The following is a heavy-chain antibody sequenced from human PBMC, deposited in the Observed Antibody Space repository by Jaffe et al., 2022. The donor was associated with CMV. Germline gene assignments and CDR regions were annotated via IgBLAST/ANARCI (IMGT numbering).Heavy chain of an antibody. J-gene: IGHJ4*02. CDR2: IRSKAYGGTT. Sequence: EVQLVESGGGLVQPGRSLRLSCTASGFTFGDYAMSWVRQAPGKGLEWVGFIRSKAYGGTTEYAASVKGRFTISRDDSKSIAYLQMNSLKTEDTAVYYCTRGKDYGDYFDYWGQGTLVTVSS. V-gene: IGHV3-49*04. CDR3: TRGKDYGDYFDY. D-gene: IGHD4-17*01. CDR1: GFTFGDYA.